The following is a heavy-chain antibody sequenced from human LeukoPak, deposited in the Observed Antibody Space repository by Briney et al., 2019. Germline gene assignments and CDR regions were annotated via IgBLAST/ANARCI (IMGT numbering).Heavy chain of an antibody. CDR3: ARWPSERGGHCSSIGCSYYYMDV. Sequence: GGSLRLSCAASGFSFSSNSMNWVRQAPGKGLEWLSYISYSSSTMYSADSVKGRFTISRDNAKHSLYLQMNSLRAEDTAVYYFARWPSERGGHCSSIGCSYYYMDVWGKGTAVTVSS. CDR1: GFSFSSNS. V-gene: IGHV3-48*01. CDR2: ISYSSSTM. J-gene: IGHJ6*03. D-gene: IGHD2-2*01.